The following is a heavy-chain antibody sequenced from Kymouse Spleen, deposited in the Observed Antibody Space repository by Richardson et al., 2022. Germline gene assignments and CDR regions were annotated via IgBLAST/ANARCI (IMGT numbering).Heavy chain of an antibody. V-gene: IGHV4-34*01. CDR3: ARSITGTFFDY. D-gene: IGHD1-20*01,IGHD1-7*01. CDR2: INHSGST. J-gene: IGHJ4*02. CDR1: GGSFSGYY. Sequence: QVQLQQWGAGLLKPSETLSLTCAVYGGSFSGYYWSWIRQPPGKGLEWIGEINHSGSTNYNPSLKSRVTISVDTSKNQFSLKLSSVTAADTAVYYCARSITGTFFDYWGQGTLVTVSS.